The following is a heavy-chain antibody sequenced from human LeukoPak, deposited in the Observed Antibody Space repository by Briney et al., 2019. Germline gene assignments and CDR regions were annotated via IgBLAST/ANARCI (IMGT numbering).Heavy chain of an antibody. J-gene: IGHJ6*04. Sequence: PGRSLRLSCTAFGFTFGDHAMSWVRQAPGKGLEWVGFIRSKAYRGTTEYAASVKGRFTISRDDSTSIAYLQMNSLKTEDTAVYYCTRGQIQLWLYYGMDVWGKGTTVIVSS. V-gene: IGHV3-49*04. CDR3: TRGQIQLWLYYGMDV. CDR2: IRSKAYRGTT. D-gene: IGHD5-18*01. CDR1: GFTFGDHA.